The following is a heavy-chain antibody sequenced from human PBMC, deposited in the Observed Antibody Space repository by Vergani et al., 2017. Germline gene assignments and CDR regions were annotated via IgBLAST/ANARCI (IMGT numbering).Heavy chain of an antibody. J-gene: IGHJ5*02. CDR3: ATLPLQTQQQVTS. V-gene: IGHV3-7*01. CDR1: GFTLSSYW. CDR2: IQEDGRET. D-gene: IGHD6-13*01. Sequence: EVQLVESGGGLVQPGGSLRLSCAASGFTLSSYWMGWVRQAPGKGLEWVANIQEDGRETYYVDSVKGRFTISRDSAKNSLYLQMNSLKTEDTAVYYCATLPLQTQQQVTSWGQGTLVTVSS.